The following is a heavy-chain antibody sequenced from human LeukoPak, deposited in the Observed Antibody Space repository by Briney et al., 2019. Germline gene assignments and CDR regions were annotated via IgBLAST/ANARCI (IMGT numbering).Heavy chain of an antibody. CDR1: GFTFSSYW. CDR3: ARERAEDIVVVPAAIHPEIVATIDDFDY. CDR2: IRQDGSEK. J-gene: IGHJ4*02. D-gene: IGHD2-2*02. Sequence: GGSLRLSCAASGFTFSSYWMSWVRQAPGKGLEWVANIRQDGSEKYYVDSVKGRFTISRDNAKNSLYLQMNSLRAEDTAVYYCARERAEDIVVVPAAIHPEIVATIDDFDYWGQGTLVTVSS. V-gene: IGHV3-7*01.